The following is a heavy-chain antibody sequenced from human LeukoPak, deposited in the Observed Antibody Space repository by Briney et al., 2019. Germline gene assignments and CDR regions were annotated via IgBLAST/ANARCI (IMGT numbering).Heavy chain of an antibody. J-gene: IGHJ4*02. D-gene: IGHD6-13*01. Sequence: GGSLRLSCAASGFTFDDYAMHWVRQAPGKGLEWVSGISWNSGSIGYADSVKGRFTISRDNAKNSLYLQMNSLRAEDTALYYCAKESIAAAWGYYFDYWGQGTLVTVSS. CDR2: ISWNSGSI. CDR3: AKESIAAAWGYYFDY. CDR1: GFTFDDYA. V-gene: IGHV3-9*01.